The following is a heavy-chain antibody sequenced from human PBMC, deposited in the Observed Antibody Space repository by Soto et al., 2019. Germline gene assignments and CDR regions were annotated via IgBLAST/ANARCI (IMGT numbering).Heavy chain of an antibody. V-gene: IGHV4-59*01. Sequence: QVQLQESGPGLVKPSETLSLTCTVSGDSISSYYWSWIRQPPGKGLEWIGYIYYSGSTNYNPSLQSRVTISVDTSKNQFSLNLSAVTAADTAVYYCASSNIAAAGFYYYGMDVWGRGTTVTVSS. CDR1: GDSISSYY. CDR3: ASSNIAAAGFYYYGMDV. D-gene: IGHD6-13*01. CDR2: IYYSGST. J-gene: IGHJ6*02.